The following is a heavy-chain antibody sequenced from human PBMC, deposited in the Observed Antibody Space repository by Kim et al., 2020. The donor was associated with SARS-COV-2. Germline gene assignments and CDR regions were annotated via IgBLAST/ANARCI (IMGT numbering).Heavy chain of an antibody. CDR2: IYYSGST. J-gene: IGHJ3*02. Sequence: SETLCLTCTVSGGSISSYYWSWIRQPPGKGLEWIGYIYYSGSTNYNPSLKSRVTISVDTSKNQFSLKLSSVTAADTAVYYCSRDGGAFDIWGQGTMVTVSP. CDR1: GGSISSYY. V-gene: IGHV4-59*13. CDR3: SRDGGAFDI.